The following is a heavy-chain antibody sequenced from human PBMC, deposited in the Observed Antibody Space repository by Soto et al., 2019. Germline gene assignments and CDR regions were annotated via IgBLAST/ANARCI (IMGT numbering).Heavy chain of an antibody. J-gene: IGHJ3*02. V-gene: IGHV3-49*03. CDR1: GFTFGDYA. D-gene: IGHD1-26*01. CDR3: TRDPAIVGAAASDAFDI. Sequence: GGSLRLSCTASGFTFGDYAMSWFRQAPGKGLEWVGFIRSKAYGGTTEYAASVKGRFTISRDDSKSIAYLQMNSLKTEDTAVYYCTRDPAIVGAAASDAFDIWGQGTMVTVSS. CDR2: IRSKAYGGTT.